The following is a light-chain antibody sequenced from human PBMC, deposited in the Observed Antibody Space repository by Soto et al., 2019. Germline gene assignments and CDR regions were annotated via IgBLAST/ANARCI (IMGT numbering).Light chain of an antibody. CDR3: LHHDDYHTWT. CDR1: QGITND. J-gene: IGKJ1*01. Sequence: DIQMTQSPSSLSASVGDTVTITCRASQGITNDLGWYQQKPGKAPKRLIYAASSLRSGVPSRFSGSGSGTEFTLTISSLQPEDFATYYCLHHDDYHTWTFGQGTKVEIK. V-gene: IGKV1-17*01. CDR2: AAS.